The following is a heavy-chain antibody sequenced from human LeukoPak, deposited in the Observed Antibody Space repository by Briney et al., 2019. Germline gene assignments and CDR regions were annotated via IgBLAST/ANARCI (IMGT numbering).Heavy chain of an antibody. CDR1: GGSISSSTYY. Sequence: PSETLSLTCTVSGGSISSSTYYWGWIRQPPGKGLEWIGSIYYSGSTYYNPSLKSRVTISVDTSKNQFSLKLSSVTAADTAVYYCARGPRWLQDYFNCWGQGTLVTVSS. CDR3: ARGPRWLQDYFNC. CDR2: IYYSGST. D-gene: IGHD5-24*01. V-gene: IGHV4-39*07. J-gene: IGHJ4*02.